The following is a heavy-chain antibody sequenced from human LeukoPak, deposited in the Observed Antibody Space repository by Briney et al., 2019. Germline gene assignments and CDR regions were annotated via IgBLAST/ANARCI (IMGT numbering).Heavy chain of an antibody. CDR3: AKDPQGENWLDP. CDR1: GFTFSTYG. Sequence: PGRSLRLSCAASGFTFSTYGMHWVRQAPGKGLEWVAVMSYDGSNKNYGDSVKGRFTISRDNSKNTLYLQMNSLRPEDTAAYYCAKDPQGENWLDPWGQGTLVTVSS. J-gene: IGHJ5*02. V-gene: IGHV3-33*05. CDR2: MSYDGSNK.